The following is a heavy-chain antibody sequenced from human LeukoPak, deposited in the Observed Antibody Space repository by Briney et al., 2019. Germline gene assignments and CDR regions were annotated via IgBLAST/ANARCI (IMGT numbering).Heavy chain of an antibody. Sequence: ASVKVSCKVSGYTLTELSMHWVRQAPGKGLEWMGGFDPEDGETIYAQKFQGRVTVTEDTSTDTAYMELSSLRSEDTAVYYCATDLGYCSSTSCYSIGWGQGTLVTVSS. V-gene: IGHV1-24*01. CDR1: GYTLTELS. J-gene: IGHJ4*02. CDR2: FDPEDGET. D-gene: IGHD2-2*01. CDR3: ATDLGYCSSTSCYSIG.